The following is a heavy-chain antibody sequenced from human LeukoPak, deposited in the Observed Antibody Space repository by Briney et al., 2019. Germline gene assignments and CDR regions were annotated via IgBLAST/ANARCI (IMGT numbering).Heavy chain of an antibody. CDR1: GYTFTSYG. CDR3: ARASRYSSGHDYFDY. V-gene: IGHV1-18*01. D-gene: IGHD6-19*01. Sequence: GASVKVSCKASGYTFTSYGISWVRQAPGQGLEWMGWISPYNGNTNYSHKLQGRVTVTTDTPTRTAYMELGSLRSDHTAVYYCARASRYSSGHDYFDYWVQGTLVSVSS. CDR2: ISPYNGNT. J-gene: IGHJ4*02.